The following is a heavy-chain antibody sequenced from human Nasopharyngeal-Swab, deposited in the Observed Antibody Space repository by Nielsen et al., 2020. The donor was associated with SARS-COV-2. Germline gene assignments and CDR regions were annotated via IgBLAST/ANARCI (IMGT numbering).Heavy chain of an antibody. J-gene: IGHJ4*02. CDR2: ISATGTT. V-gene: IGHV4-4*08. CDR1: GDSMSGIW. Sequence: SETLCLTCMVSGDSMSGIWCSWIRKAPGKGLEWVGYISATGTTTYNPSLKSRATIFIDSSRRQFSLRLSSVTAADTAVYYCATDLDHFGGENRFDSWGQGTLVTVSS. D-gene: IGHD4-23*01. CDR3: ATDLDHFGGENRFDS.